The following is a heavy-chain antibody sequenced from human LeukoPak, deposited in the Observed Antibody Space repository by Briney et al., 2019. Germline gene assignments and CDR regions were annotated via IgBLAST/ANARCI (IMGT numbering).Heavy chain of an antibody. CDR3: ARETQQRQLSNPFEI. CDR2: ISGSGTGT. Sequence: GGSLRLSCAASAFTFNTYAMSWVRRAPGKGLEWVSGISGSGTGTYYADSVKGRFTISRDNSKNTLYLQMNSLRADDTALYYCARETQQRQLSNPFEIWGQGTMVTVSS. J-gene: IGHJ3*02. CDR1: AFTFNTYA. D-gene: IGHD6-13*01. V-gene: IGHV3-23*01.